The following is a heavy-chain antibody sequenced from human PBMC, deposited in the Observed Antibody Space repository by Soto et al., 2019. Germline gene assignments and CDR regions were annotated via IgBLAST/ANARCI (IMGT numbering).Heavy chain of an antibody. Sequence: QVQLVQSGAEVKKPGASVKVSCKASGYTFTSYGISWVRQAPGQGLEWMGWINAYNGNTKYAQKLQGRVTMTTDTTSSTAYMELRSLSSDDTAVYYCAGDQAMAQFDYWGEGTLVTVSS. D-gene: IGHD5-18*01. CDR1: GYTFTSYG. CDR2: INAYNGNT. V-gene: IGHV1-18*01. CDR3: AGDQAMAQFDY. J-gene: IGHJ4*02.